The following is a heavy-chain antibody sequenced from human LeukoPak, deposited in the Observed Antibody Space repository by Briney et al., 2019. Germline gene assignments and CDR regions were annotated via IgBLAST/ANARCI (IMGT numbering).Heavy chain of an antibody. V-gene: IGHV3-21*06. D-gene: IGHD2-15*01. CDR1: GFIFSTYS. CDR2: ITGSSNFI. J-gene: IGHJ4*02. CDR3: ARSEDYCSGGSCYTH. Sequence: GGSLRLSCATSGFIFSTYSLNWVRQAPGKGLEWVSSITGSSNFIYYADSVKGRFTISRDNAKNSLFLQMNSLRAEDTAMYYCARSEDYCSGGSCYTHWGQGILVTVSS.